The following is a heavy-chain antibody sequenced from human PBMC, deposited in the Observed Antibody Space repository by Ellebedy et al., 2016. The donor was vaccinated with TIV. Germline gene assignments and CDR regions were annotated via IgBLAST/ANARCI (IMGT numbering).Heavy chain of an antibody. CDR1: GFTFSSHA. D-gene: IGHD4-17*01. J-gene: IGHJ4*02. V-gene: IGHV3-23*01. CDR3: AKSRTTMTTSFDY. Sequence: GESLKISCAASGFTFSSHAMSSVRQAPGKGLERVSVISASGGSLVYTDSVKGRFTISRDKSKNTLYLQMNSLRAEDTAVYYCAKSRTTMTTSFDYWGQGTLVTVSS. CDR2: ISASGGSL.